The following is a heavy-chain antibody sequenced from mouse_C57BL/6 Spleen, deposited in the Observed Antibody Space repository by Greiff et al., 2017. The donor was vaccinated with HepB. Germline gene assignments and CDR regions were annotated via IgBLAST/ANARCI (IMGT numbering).Heavy chain of an antibody. CDR2: ISDGGSYT. Sequence: EVKLVESGGGLVKPGGSLKLSCAASGFTFSSYAMSWVRQTPEKRLEWVATISDGGSYTYYPDNVKGRFTISRDNAKNNLYLQMSHLKSEDTAMYYCARKGSKGAMDYWGQRTSVTVSS. J-gene: IGHJ4*01. CDR1: GFTFSSYA. V-gene: IGHV5-4*03. D-gene: IGHD2-5*01. CDR3: ARKGSKGAMDY.